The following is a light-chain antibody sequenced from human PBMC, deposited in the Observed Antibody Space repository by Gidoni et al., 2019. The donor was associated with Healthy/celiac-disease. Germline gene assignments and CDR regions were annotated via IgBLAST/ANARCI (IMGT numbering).Light chain of an antibody. Sequence: EIQMTQSPSTLSASVGDRVTITCRASQSISSWLAWYQQKPGKAPKLLIYDASSLESVVPSRFSGSGSGTEFTLTISSLQPDDFATYYCQQYNSFGGGTKVEIK. CDR1: QSISSW. CDR2: DAS. CDR3: QQYNS. J-gene: IGKJ4*01. V-gene: IGKV1-5*01.